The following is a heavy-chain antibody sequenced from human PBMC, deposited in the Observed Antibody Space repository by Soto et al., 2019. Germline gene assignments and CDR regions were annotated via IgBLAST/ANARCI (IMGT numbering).Heavy chain of an antibody. D-gene: IGHD3-3*02. V-gene: IGHV3-53*02. CDR1: GFTVSTNY. CDR2: LYSGGST. J-gene: IGHJ4*02. CDR3: ARHRDAFSSTFDY. Sequence: EVPLVETGGGLIQPGGSLRLSCAVSGFTVSTNYMSWVRQAPGKGLEWVSALYSGGSTYYADSVKGRFTISRDNSKNTLHLQMNSLRAEDTALYYCARHRDAFSSTFDYWGQGTLVTVSS.